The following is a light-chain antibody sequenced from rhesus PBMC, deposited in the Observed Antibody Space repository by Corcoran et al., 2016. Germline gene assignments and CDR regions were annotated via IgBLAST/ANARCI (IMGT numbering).Light chain of an antibody. V-gene: IGKV1S12*01. CDR2: AAS. Sequence: DIQMTQSPSALSASVGDRVTISCRASQNIYSNLAWYQKKPGKAPKLLIYAASSLQTGIPSRFSGSGSGTDFTLTISSLQPEDSAAYYCQHYYDNPFTFGPGTKLDIK. CDR3: QHYYDNPFT. J-gene: IGKJ3*01. CDR1: QNIYSN.